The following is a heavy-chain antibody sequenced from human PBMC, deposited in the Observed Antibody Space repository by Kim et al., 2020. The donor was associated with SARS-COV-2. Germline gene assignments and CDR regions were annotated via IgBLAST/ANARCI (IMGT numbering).Heavy chain of an antibody. Sequence: AGSLRLSCAASGFTFSSYGMHWVRQAPGKGLEWVAVISYGGSNKYYADSVKGRFTISRDNSKNTLYLQMNSLRAEDTAVYYCAKDQVDISMVRGVMIYGMDAWGQGSTVTVS. CDR1: GFTFSSYG. CDR3: AKDQVDISMVRGVMIYGMDA. D-gene: IGHD3-10*01. J-gene: IGHJ6*02. CDR2: ISYGGSNK. V-gene: IGHV3-30*18.